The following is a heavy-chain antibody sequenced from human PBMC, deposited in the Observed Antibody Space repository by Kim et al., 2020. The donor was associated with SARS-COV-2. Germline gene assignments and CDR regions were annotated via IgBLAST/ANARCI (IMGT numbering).Heavy chain of an antibody. J-gene: IGHJ3*02. CDR3: ERSGGSYFGAFDI. V-gene: IGHV3-30-3*01. CDR2: ISYDGSNK. CDR1: GFTFSSYA. Sequence: GGSLRLSCAASGFTFSSYAMHWVRQAPGKGLEWVAVISYDGSNKYYADSVKGRFTISRDNSKNTLYLQMNSLRAEDTAVYYCERSGGSYFGAFDIWCQGT. D-gene: IGHD1-26*01.